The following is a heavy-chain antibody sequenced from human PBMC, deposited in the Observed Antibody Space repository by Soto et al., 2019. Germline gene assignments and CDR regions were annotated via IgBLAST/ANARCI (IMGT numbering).Heavy chain of an antibody. Sequence: PGGSLRLSCAASGFTVSSNYMSWVRQAPGKGLEWVSVIYSGGSTYYADSVKGRFTISRDNYKNTLYLQMNSLRAEDTAVYYCARGRYGSGSSPHYHGKDVWGQWTTVTVAS. CDR2: IYSGGST. J-gene: IGHJ6*02. CDR3: ARGRYGSGSSPHYHGKDV. V-gene: IGHV3-53*01. CDR1: GFTVSSNY. D-gene: IGHD3-10*01.